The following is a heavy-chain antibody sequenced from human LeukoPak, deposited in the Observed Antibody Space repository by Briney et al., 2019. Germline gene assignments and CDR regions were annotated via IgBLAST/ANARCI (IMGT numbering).Heavy chain of an antibody. CDR1: GFTFSSYS. J-gene: IGHJ3*02. Sequence: GGSLRLSCAASGFTFSSYSMNWVRQAPGKGLEWVSSISSSSSYIYYADSVKGRFTISRDNAKNSLYLQMNSLRAEDTAVYYCARDPGYCSSTSCYYRSLDIWGQGTMVTVSS. CDR3: ARDPGYCSSTSCYYRSLDI. D-gene: IGHD2-2*01. V-gene: IGHV3-21*01. CDR2: ISSSSSYI.